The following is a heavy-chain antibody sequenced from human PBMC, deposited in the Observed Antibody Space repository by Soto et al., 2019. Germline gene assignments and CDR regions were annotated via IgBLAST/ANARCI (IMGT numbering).Heavy chain of an antibody. Sequence: QVQLVESGGGVIQPGKSLRLSCSASGFAFSTYGMHWVRQAPGKGLEWVAVIWDDGSRQFYGDSVKGRFTIARDNSKKTLYLKMNRLRVDDTVVYYGVGWTGYWGLSDYWSQGTLVPVSS. CDR3: VGWTGYWGLSDY. D-gene: IGHD3-9*01. V-gene: IGHV3-33*08. CDR2: IWDDGSRQ. J-gene: IGHJ4*02. CDR1: GFAFSTYG.